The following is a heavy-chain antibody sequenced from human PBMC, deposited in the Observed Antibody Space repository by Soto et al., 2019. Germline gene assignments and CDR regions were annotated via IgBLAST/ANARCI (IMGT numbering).Heavy chain of an antibody. Sequence: EVQLVESGGGLVQPGGSLRLSCAASGFTFSSYSMNWVRQAPGKGLEWVSYISSSSSTIYYADSVKGRFTISRDNAKNSLYLQMNSLRDDDTAVYYCALHGYSSGWYYYGMDVWGQGTTVTVSS. CDR2: ISSSSSTI. CDR1: GFTFSSYS. J-gene: IGHJ6*02. CDR3: ALHGYSSGWYYYGMDV. V-gene: IGHV3-48*02. D-gene: IGHD6-19*01.